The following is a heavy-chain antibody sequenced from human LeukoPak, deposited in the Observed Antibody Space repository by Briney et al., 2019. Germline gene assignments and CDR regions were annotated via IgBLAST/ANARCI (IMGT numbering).Heavy chain of an antibody. CDR2: IYYSGTT. D-gene: IGHD7-27*01. J-gene: IGHJ4*02. Sequence: SETLSLTCTVSGGSISSGGDYWSWIRQHPGKGLEWIGYIYYSGTTYYNPSLKSRVTISVATSKNQFSLKLTSLTAADTAVYYCARDGSSWGLDCWGQGTLVTVSS. CDR1: GGSISSGGDY. CDR3: ARDGSSWGLDC. V-gene: IGHV4-31*03.